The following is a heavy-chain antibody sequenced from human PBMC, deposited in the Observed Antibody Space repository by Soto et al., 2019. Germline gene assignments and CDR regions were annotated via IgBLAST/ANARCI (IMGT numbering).Heavy chain of an antibody. D-gene: IGHD6-19*01. J-gene: IGHJ4*02. CDR3: VRRTGSSGWYYFDY. Sequence: ASVKVSCKASGYSFTTHYMHWVRQAPGQGLEWLGIINPSGDTTSYAQKFQGRVTLTRDSSTNTLYMQVSSLRSEDTAVYYCVRRTGSSGWYYFDYWGQGTLVTVSS. V-gene: IGHV1-46*01. CDR2: INPSGDTT. CDR1: GYSFTTHY.